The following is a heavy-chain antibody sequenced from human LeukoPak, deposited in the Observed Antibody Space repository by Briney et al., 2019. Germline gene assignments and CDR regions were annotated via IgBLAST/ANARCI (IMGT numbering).Heavy chain of an antibody. V-gene: IGHV3-33*01. CDR3: ARGAYCGGDCYDY. CDR2: IWYDGSNK. J-gene: IGHJ4*02. CDR1: GFTFSGYG. Sequence: GRSLRLSCAASGFTFSGYGMHWVRQAPGKRLEWVAVIWYDGSNKYYADSVKGRFTISRDNSKHTLDLQMNTLRAEDTAVYYCARGAYCGGDCYDYWGQGTLVTVSS. D-gene: IGHD2-21*01.